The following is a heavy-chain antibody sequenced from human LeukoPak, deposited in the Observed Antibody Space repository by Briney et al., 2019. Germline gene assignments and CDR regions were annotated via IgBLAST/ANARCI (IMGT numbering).Heavy chain of an antibody. CDR3: ARPTYYYDSSGYYYFDYMDV. D-gene: IGHD3-22*01. V-gene: IGHV4-38-2*01. Sequence: PSETLSLTCAVSGYSISSGYYWGWIRQPPGKGLEWIGSIYHSGSTYYNPSLKSRVTISVDTSKNQFSLKLSSVTAAGTAVYYCARPTYYYDSSGYYYFDYMDVGGKGTTVTVSS. CDR1: GYSISSGYY. J-gene: IGHJ6*03. CDR2: IYHSGST.